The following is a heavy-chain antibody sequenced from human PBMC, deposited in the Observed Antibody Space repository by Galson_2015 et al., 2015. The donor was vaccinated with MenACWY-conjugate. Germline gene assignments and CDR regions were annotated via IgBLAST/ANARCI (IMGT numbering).Heavy chain of an antibody. D-gene: IGHD3-10*01. CDR2: IDPSDSYT. CDR3: ARIHVQYGSGSVDY. CDR1: GYSFTSYW. Sequence: QSGAEVKKPGESLRISCKGSGYSFTSYWISWVRQMPGKGLEWMGRIDPSDSYTNYSPSFQGHVTISVDKSKNQFSLKLSSVTAADTAVYYCARIHVQYGSGSVDYWGQGTLVTVSS. V-gene: IGHV5-10-1*01. J-gene: IGHJ4*02.